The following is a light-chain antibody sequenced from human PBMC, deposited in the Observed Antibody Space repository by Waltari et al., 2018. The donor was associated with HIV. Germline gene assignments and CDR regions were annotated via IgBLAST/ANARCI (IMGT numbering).Light chain of an antibody. CDR1: NIGRKV. Sequence: SYDLTQPLSVSVARGQTATISCGGDNIGRKVVHWYQQKPGQAPLLVIYRDTHRPAGIPDRCSGSNSGNTATLTISRAQPGDEADFYCQVWDSSTAFFGGGTKLTVL. V-gene: IGLV3-9*01. CDR2: RDT. J-gene: IGLJ2*01. CDR3: QVWDSSTAF.